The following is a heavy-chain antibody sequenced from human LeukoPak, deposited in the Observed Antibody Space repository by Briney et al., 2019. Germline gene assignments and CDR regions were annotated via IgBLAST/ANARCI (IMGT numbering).Heavy chain of an antibody. Sequence: SETLSLTCAVYGGSFSGYYWSWIRQPPGKGLEWIGEINHSGSTNYNPSLKSRVTISVDTSKNQFSLKLSSVTAADTAVYYCARASVHQEWYYDFWSGYPPSNWFDPWGQGTLVTVSS. J-gene: IGHJ5*02. CDR2: INHSGST. CDR1: GGSFSGYY. CDR3: ARASVHQEWYYDFWSGYPPSNWFDP. D-gene: IGHD3-3*01. V-gene: IGHV4-34*01.